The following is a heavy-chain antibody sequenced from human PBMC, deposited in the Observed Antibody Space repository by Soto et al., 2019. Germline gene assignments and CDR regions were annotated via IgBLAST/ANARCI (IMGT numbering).Heavy chain of an antibody. CDR3: ARACSGGSCYSGIRNYYYGMDV. CDR1: GGTFSSYA. D-gene: IGHD2-15*01. CDR2: IIPIFGTA. Sequence: QVQLVQSGAEVKEPGSSVKVSCKASGGTFSSYAISWVRQAPGQGLEWMGGIIPIFGTANYAQKFQGRVTITADKSTSTAYMELSSLRSEDTAVYYCARACSGGSCYSGIRNYYYGMDVWGQGTTVTVSS. V-gene: IGHV1-69*06. J-gene: IGHJ6*02.